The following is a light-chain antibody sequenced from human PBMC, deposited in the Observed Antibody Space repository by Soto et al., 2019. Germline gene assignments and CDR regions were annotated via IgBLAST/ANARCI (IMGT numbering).Light chain of an antibody. Sequence: QSALTQPASVSGSPGQSITISCTGTSSDVGGYDLVSWNQQHPGKAPKLMIYEGSKRPSGVSSRFSGSKSGNTASLTISGLQAEDEADYYCCSYAGSDTLYVFGAGTKLTVL. CDR3: CSYAGSDTLYV. J-gene: IGLJ1*01. CDR2: EGS. CDR1: SSDVGGYDL. V-gene: IGLV2-23*01.